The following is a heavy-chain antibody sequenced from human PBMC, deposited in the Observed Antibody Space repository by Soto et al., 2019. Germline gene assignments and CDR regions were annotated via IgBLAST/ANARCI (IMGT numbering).Heavy chain of an antibody. D-gene: IGHD3-3*01. V-gene: IGHV4-61*01. Sequence: PVAKGSVCSGSSYCKRKSEPPGKGLEWIGYIYYRGSTHYNPSIKNQATISVDTFKNQFTLKLSSVTAADTAVYYFAIIQWQGLEVNALSIWGQGTMVTVSS. CDR1: KGSVCSGSSY. CDR2: IYYRGST. J-gene: IGHJ3*02. CDR3: AIIQWQGLEVNALSI.